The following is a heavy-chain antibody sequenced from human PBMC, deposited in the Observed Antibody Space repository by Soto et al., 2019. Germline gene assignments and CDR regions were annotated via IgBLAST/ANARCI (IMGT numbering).Heavy chain of an antibody. CDR1: GGSISSSSYY. V-gene: IGHV4-39*01. D-gene: IGHD2-21*01. Sequence: PSETLSLTCTVSGGSISSSSYYWGWIRQPPGKGLEWIGSIYYSGSTYYNPSLKSRVTISVDTSKNQFSLKLSSVTAADTAVYYCAGHGDSYYYYGMEVWGQGITVTISS. CDR3: AGHGDSYYYYGMEV. CDR2: IYYSGST. J-gene: IGHJ6*02.